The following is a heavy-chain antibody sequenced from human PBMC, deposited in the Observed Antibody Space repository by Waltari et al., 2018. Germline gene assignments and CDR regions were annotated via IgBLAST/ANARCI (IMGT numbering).Heavy chain of an antibody. CDR2: INSGGDT. CDR3: TRDVTGYYYFDL. V-gene: IGHV3-53*01. CDR1: GFTVSGHY. J-gene: IGHJ2*01. Sequence: EVQLVESGGGLIQPGGSLRLSCAASGFTVSGHYISGVRQAPGKGLEWVSVINSGGDTHYADSVKGRFTISRDNSKNTMYLQMNTLRAEDTALYYCTRDVTGYYYFDLWGRGTLVTVSS.